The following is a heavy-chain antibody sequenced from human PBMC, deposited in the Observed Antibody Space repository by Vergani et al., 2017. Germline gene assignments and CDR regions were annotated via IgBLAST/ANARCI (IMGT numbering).Heavy chain of an antibody. J-gene: IGHJ4*02. Sequence: QVQLQESGPGLVKPSETLSLTCTVSGGSVSSGNYYWSWIRQPAGKGLEWIGYIYYSGSTNYNPSLKSRVTISVDTSKNQFFLKLNSVTAADTAVYYCARGYSSSWTGGYFDYWGQGTLVTVSS. CDR2: IYYSGST. D-gene: IGHD6-13*01. V-gene: IGHV4-61*10. CDR3: ARGYSSSWTGGYFDY. CDR1: GGSVSSGNYY.